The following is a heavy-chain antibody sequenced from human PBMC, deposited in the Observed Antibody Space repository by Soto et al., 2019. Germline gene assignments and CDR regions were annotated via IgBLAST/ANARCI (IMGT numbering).Heavy chain of an antibody. CDR1: GFTFSSYW. Sequence: EVQLVESGGGLVQPGGSLRLSCAASGFTFSSYWMSWVRQAPGKGLEWVANIKQDGSEKYYVDSVKGRFTISRDNAKNSLYLQMNSLRAEDTAVYYCARDLITMVRGVIGYWGQGTLVTVSS. D-gene: IGHD3-10*01. J-gene: IGHJ4*02. CDR3: ARDLITMVRGVIGY. V-gene: IGHV3-7*01. CDR2: IKQDGSEK.